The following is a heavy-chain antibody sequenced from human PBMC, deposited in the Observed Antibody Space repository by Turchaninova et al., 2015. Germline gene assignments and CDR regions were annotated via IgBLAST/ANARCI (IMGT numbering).Heavy chain of an antibody. CDR1: GFMTDEYA. V-gene: IGHV3-9*02. D-gene: IGHD3-22*01. CDR3: AKEGGYKITTYHFES. CDR2: ISWNSVII. J-gene: IGHJ4*02. Sequence: EVQLVESGGGFVQPGRSLRLSCAVSGFMTDEYAMHWVRLVPGKGLEWVSGISWNSVIIGYADSVKGRFTISRGKTSLFLQMNSLTTEDTALYYCAKEGGYKITTYHFESWGQGTLVTVSS.